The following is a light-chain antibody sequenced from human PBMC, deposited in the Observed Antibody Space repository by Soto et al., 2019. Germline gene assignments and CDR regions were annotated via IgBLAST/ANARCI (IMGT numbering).Light chain of an antibody. CDR2: STS. V-gene: IGKV3-20*01. CDR1: QTLASNF. Sequence: DIVLPQFPGTLSLSPGETATLSCRASQTLASNFLVWYQQKPGQAPRLLISSTSRRATGIPARFSGSGSGTDFTLTISSLDPEEFAVYYCHQSGSSALTFGPGTKGDVK. J-gene: IGKJ3*01. CDR3: HQSGSSALT.